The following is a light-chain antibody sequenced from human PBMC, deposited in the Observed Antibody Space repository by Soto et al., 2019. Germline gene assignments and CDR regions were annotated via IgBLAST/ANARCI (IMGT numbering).Light chain of an antibody. V-gene: IGLV2-18*01. CDR2: EAS. J-gene: IGLJ1*01. CDR3: SLYTSENTYV. Sequence: QSALTQAPSVSGSPGQSVTISGTGTSTDFVSYNRVSWYQQPPGTAPNLIIYEASNRPSGVPDRFSGSKSGNTASLTISGLQAADEADYYCSLYTSENTYVFGTGTKVTVL. CDR1: STDFVSYNR.